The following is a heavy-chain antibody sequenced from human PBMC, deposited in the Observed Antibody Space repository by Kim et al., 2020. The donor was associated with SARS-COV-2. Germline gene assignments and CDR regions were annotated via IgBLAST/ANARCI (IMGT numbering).Heavy chain of an antibody. V-gene: IGHV4-39*07. CDR1: GGSISSSSYY. D-gene: IGHD6-19*01. CDR2: IYYSGST. CDR3: ARDGAQQWLEPFDY. J-gene: IGHJ4*02. Sequence: SETLSLTCTVSGGSISSSSYYWGWIRQPPGKGLEWIGSIYYSGSTYYNPSLKSRVTISVDTSKNQFSLKLSSVTAADTAVYYCARDGAQQWLEPFDYWGQGTLVTVSS.